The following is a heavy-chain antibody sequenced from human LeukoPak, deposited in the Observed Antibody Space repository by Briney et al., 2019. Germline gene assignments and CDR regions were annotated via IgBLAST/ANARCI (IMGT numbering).Heavy chain of an antibody. CDR1: GFTFSSYG. CDR2: ISYDGSNK. CDR3: AKARVRWETGTTNY. Sequence: PGGSLRLSCAASGFTFSSYGMHWVRQAPGKGLEWVAVISYDGSNKYYADSVKGRFTISRDNSKNTLYLQMNSLRAEDTAVYYCAKARVRWETGTTNYWGQGTLVTVSS. D-gene: IGHD1-1*01. J-gene: IGHJ4*02. V-gene: IGHV3-30*18.